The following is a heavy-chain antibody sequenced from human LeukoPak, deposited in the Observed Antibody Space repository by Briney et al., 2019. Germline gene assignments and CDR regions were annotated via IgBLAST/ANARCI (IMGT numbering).Heavy chain of an antibody. Sequence: GGSLRLSCAASGLTFSDYYMSWIRQAPGEGLEWVSYISSSGSTIYYADSVKGRFTISRDNAKNSLYLQMNSLRAEDTAVYYCARITMMVVVIPPQNDAFDIWGQGTMVTVSS. CDR2: ISSSGSTI. D-gene: IGHD3-22*01. V-gene: IGHV3-11*04. J-gene: IGHJ3*02. CDR3: ARITMMVVVIPPQNDAFDI. CDR1: GLTFSDYY.